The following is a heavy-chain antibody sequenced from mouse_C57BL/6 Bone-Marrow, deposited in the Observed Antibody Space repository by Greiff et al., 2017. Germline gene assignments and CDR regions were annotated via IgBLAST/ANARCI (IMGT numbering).Heavy chain of an antibody. Sequence: EVMLVESGGGLVQSGRSLRLSCATSGFTFSDFYMEWVRQAPGKGLEWIAASRNKANDYTTEYSASVKGRFIVSRDTSQSILYLQMNALRAEDTAIYYCARDNGGAFDYWGQGTTLTVSS. CDR1: GFTFSDFY. V-gene: IGHV7-1*01. CDR2: SRNKANDYTT. CDR3: ARDNGGAFDY. J-gene: IGHJ2*01.